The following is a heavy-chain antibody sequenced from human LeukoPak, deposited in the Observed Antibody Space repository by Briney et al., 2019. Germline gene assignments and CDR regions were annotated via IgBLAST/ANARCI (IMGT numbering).Heavy chain of an antibody. CDR1: GYTLTELS. D-gene: IGHD6-19*01. V-gene: IGHV1-24*01. J-gene: IGHJ4*02. Sequence: GASVKVSCTVSGYTLTELSMHWVRQAPGKGLEWMGGFDPEDGETIYAQKFQGRVTMTEDTSTDTAYMELSSLRSEDTAVYYCATAVRYSSDTFDYWGQGTLVTVSS. CDR2: FDPEDGET. CDR3: ATAVRYSSDTFDY.